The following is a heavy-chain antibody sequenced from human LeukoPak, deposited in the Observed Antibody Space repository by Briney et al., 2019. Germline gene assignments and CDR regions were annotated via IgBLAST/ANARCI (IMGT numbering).Heavy chain of an antibody. V-gene: IGHV3-21*01. J-gene: IGHJ4*02. CDR3: ARSPGYSGHDPFDY. D-gene: IGHD5-12*01. Sequence: PGGSLRLSCAASGFTFSSYSMNWVRQAPGKGLEWVSSISSSSSYIYYADSVKGRFTISRDNAKNSLYLQMNSLRAEDTAVYYCARSPGYSGHDPFDYWGQGTLVTVSS. CDR2: ISSSSSYI. CDR1: GFTFSSYS.